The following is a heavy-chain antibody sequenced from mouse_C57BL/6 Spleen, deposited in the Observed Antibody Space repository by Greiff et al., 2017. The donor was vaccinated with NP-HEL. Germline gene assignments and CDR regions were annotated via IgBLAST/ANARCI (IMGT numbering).Heavy chain of an antibody. D-gene: IGHD1-2*01. J-gene: IGHJ1*03. CDR3: ARSRGTAWYFDV. V-gene: IGHV1-59*01. Sequence: QVQLQQPGAELVRPGTSVKLSCKASGYTFTSYWMHWVKQRPGQGLEWIGVIDPSDSYTNYNQKFKGKATLTVDTSSSTAYMQLSSLTSEDSAVYYCARSRGTAWYFDVWGTGTTVTVSS. CDR2: IDPSDSYT. CDR1: GYTFTSYW.